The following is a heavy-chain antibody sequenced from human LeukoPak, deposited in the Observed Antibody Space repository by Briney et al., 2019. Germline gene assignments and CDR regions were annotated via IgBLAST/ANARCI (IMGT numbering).Heavy chain of an antibody. Sequence: GGSLRLSCAASGFTFSSYTMHWVRQAPGKGLEWVSYISSSSSTIYYADSVKGRFTISRDNAKNSLYLQMNSLRAEDTAVYYCARVTTSSRDYWGQGTLVTVSS. CDR2: ISSSSSTI. J-gene: IGHJ4*02. V-gene: IGHV3-48*01. CDR3: ARVTTSSRDY. CDR1: GFTFSSYT. D-gene: IGHD4-11*01.